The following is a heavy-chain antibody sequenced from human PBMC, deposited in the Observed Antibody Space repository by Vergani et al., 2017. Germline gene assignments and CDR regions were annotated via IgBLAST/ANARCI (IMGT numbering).Heavy chain of an antibody. CDR1: GFTFSSYA. CDR3: AKVWGPYFDWLNYFDY. J-gene: IGHJ4*02. V-gene: IGHV3-23*01. Sequence: EVQLLESGGGLVQPGGSLRLSCAASGFTFSSYAMSWVRQAPGKGLEWVSAISGSGGSTYYADTVKGRFPIARDNSKNTLYLQMNSLRAEDTAVYYCAKVWGPYFDWLNYFDYWGQGTLVTVSS. CDR2: ISGSGGST. D-gene: IGHD3-9*01.